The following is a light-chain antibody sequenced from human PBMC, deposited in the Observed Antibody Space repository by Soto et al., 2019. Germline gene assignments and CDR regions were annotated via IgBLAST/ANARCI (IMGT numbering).Light chain of an antibody. Sequence: QSALTQPASVSGSPGQSITFSCTGTSSDVGGYNYVSWYQQHPGKAPKLMIYEVSNRPSGVSNRFSGSKSGNTASLTISGLQAEDEADYYCSSYTSSSLYVFGTGTKLTVL. V-gene: IGLV2-14*01. CDR1: SSDVGGYNY. CDR3: SSYTSSSLYV. J-gene: IGLJ1*01. CDR2: EVS.